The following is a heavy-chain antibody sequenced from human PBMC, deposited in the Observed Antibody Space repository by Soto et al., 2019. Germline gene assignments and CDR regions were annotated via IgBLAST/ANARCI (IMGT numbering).Heavy chain of an antibody. D-gene: IGHD2-2*01. CDR1: GGSISSYY. CDR2: IYYSGST. Sequence: KSSETLSLTCTVSGGSISSYYWGWIRQPPGKGLEWIGSIYYSGSTYYNPSLKSRVTISVDTSKNQFPLKLSSVTAADTAVYYCARFEDIVVVPAALHFYYYYGMDVWGQGTTVTVSS. J-gene: IGHJ6*02. V-gene: IGHV4-39*01. CDR3: ARFEDIVVVPAALHFYYYYGMDV.